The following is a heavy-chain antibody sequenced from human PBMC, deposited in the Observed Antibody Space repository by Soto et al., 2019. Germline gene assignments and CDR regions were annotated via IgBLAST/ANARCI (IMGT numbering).Heavy chain of an antibody. CDR2: INVANGNT. J-gene: IGHJ4*02. CDR1: GYTFSSYS. Sequence: QVQLVQSGAEVKKPGASVKVSCKASGYTFSSYSMHWVRQAPGQRLEWLGWINVANGNTKYSQKFQGRVTITRDTSARMAYVDLSSLRFEDTAVYYCARGWADYWGQGTLVTVSS. V-gene: IGHV1-3*01. D-gene: IGHD1-26*01. CDR3: ARGWADY.